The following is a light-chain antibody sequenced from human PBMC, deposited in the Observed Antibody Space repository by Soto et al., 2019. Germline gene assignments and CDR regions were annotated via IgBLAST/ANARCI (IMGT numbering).Light chain of an antibody. CDR2: AAS. CDR3: LQDDNYPLT. CDR1: QSIGGF. Sequence: IQMTQSPSTLSASVGDRVTITCRASQSIGGFLNWYQQKLGKAPKLLIYAASSLQSGVPSRFSGSGSGTDFTLTISSLQPEDFATYYCLQDDNYPLTFGGGTKVDIK. V-gene: IGKV1-6*01. J-gene: IGKJ4*01.